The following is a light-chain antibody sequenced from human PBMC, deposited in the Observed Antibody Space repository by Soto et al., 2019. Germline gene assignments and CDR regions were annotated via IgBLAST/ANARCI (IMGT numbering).Light chain of an antibody. CDR3: QQYNSYLRT. Sequence: DIQMTQSPSTLSASVGDRVTITCRASQSISSWLAWYQQKPGKAPKLLIYDASSLESGVPSRFSGSGSGTEFTLTISSLQPDDVATYYCQQYNSYLRTFGQGTKVDSK. J-gene: IGKJ1*01. CDR2: DAS. CDR1: QSISSW. V-gene: IGKV1-5*01.